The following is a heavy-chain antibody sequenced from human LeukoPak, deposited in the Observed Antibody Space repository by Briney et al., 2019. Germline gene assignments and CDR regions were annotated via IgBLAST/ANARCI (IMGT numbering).Heavy chain of an antibody. Sequence: SVKVSCKASGYTFTSYGISWVRQAPGQGLEWMGGIIPIFGTANYAQKFQGRVTITTDESTSTAYMELSSLTSEDTAVYYCAREGARSSDTSGSYPLDYWGQGTLVTVSS. J-gene: IGHJ4*02. CDR1: GYTFTSYG. V-gene: IGHV1-69*05. CDR2: IIPIFGTA. CDR3: AREGARSSDTSGSYPLDY. D-gene: IGHD1-26*01.